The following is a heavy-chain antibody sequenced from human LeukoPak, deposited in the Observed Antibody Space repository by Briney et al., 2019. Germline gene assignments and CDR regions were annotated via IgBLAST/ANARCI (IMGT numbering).Heavy chain of an antibody. CDR1: GGTFSSSA. J-gene: IGHJ1*01. CDR3: ARAHYDSSGYYELYFQH. Sequence: ASVKVSCKASGGTFSSSAISWVRQAPGQGLEWMGGIIPIFDTANYAQKFQGRVAITTDESTSTAYMELSSLRSEDTAVYYCARAHYDSSGYYELYFQHWGQGTLVTVSS. CDR2: IIPIFDTA. D-gene: IGHD3-22*01. V-gene: IGHV1-69*05.